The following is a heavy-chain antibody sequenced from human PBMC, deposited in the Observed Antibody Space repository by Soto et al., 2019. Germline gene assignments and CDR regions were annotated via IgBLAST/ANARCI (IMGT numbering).Heavy chain of an antibody. CDR3: GMDV. Sequence: ASVKVSCKASGYSFTGYVIGWVRQAPGQVPEWMGCISPYNGRTNYAQNVKGRVVITTDISTYTVYLEVRSLRSDDTAIYYYGMDVWGQGTTVTVSS. CDR1: GYSFTGYV. V-gene: IGHV1-18*01. CDR2: ISPYNGRT. J-gene: IGHJ6*02.